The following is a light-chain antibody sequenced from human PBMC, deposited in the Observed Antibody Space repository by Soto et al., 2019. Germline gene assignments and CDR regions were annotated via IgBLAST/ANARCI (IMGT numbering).Light chain of an antibody. Sequence: QSALTQPASVSGSPGQSITISCTGTSSDVGGYNYVSWYQQHPGKAPKLMIYDVSNRPSGVSNRFSGSKSGNTASLTISGLPAQDEADYYCSSYTSSSTLGVFGGGTKLTV. CDR1: SSDVGGYNY. J-gene: IGLJ2*01. CDR3: SSYTSSSTLGV. CDR2: DVS. V-gene: IGLV2-14*01.